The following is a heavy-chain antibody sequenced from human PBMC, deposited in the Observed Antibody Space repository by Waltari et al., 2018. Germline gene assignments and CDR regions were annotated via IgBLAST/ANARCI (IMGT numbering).Heavy chain of an antibody. V-gene: IGHV1-69*02. D-gene: IGHD3-22*01. CDR2: IKPSISET. J-gene: IGHJ6*02. CDR1: GGTFTSDS. Sequence: QVQLEQSGAKAKKPGSSVRVSCRASGGTFTSDSVNWVRQAPGKGLEWMGRIKPSISETNYAVKFQGRITIVADQSTGAVYMELSSLRPDDTAVYYCAGGDGGYYYHKLDVWGQGTAVTVSS. CDR3: AGGDGGYYYHKLDV.